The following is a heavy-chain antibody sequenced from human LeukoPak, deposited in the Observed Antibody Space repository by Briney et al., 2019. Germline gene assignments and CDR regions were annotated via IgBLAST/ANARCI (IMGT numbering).Heavy chain of an antibody. CDR1: GFSFSGYW. CDR3: ARDIPRGASHLDY. D-gene: IGHD1-26*01. Sequence: PGGSLRLSCATSGFSFSGYWMTWVRQAPGKGPEWVANINEDGSQKNLVDSVKGRFTISRDNAKSSLCLQMNSLRVEDTAVYYCARDIPRGASHLDYWGQGTLVTVSS. V-gene: IGHV3-7*01. CDR2: INEDGSQK. J-gene: IGHJ4*02.